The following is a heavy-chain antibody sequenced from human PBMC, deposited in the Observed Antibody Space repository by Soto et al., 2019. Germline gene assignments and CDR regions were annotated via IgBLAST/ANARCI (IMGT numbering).Heavy chain of an antibody. Sequence: GLDLEWLALIYWDDDKRYSTSLKTRLAITKDTSKNQVVLTLTNMDPVDTATYYCAHESNILTFGGIIVRSNYWGQGILVTVSS. CDR2: IYWDDDK. V-gene: IGHV2-5*02. CDR3: AHESNILTFGGIIVRSNY. J-gene: IGHJ4*02. D-gene: IGHD3-16*02.